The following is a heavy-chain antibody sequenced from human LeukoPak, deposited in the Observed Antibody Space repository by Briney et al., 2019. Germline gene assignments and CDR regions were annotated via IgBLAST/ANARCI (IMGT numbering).Heavy chain of an antibody. Sequence: GGSLRLSCAASGFTFSSYSMNWVRQAPGKGLEWVSSISSSSSYIYYAYSVKGRFTISRDNAKNTLYLQMNSLRAEDTAVYYCARDLEISRTISNWFDPWGQGTLVTVSS. CDR1: GFTFSSYS. D-gene: IGHD3-3*01. J-gene: IGHJ5*02. V-gene: IGHV3-21*01. CDR2: ISSSSSYI. CDR3: ARDLEISRTISNWFDP.